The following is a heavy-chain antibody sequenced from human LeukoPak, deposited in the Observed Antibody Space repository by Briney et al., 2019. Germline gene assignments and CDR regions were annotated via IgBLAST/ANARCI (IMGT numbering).Heavy chain of an antibody. V-gene: IGHV3-30*02. D-gene: IGHD5-18*01. CDR3: AKDRDTGIGAYSWGYFDY. Sequence: GGSLRLSCAGSGFTFRTNGLHWVRQAPGKGLEWVAFIRMDARATYYADSVKGRFTISRDNSKNMLYLQMNSLRAEDTAVYYCAKDRDTGIGAYSWGYFDYWGQGTLVTVSS. CDR2: IRMDARAT. J-gene: IGHJ4*02. CDR1: GFTFRTNG.